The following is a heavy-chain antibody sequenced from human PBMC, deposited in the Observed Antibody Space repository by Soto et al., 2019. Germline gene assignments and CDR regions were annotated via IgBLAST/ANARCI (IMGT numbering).Heavy chain of an antibody. CDR3: ATPPRYDYVWGSYRDY. Sequence: QVQLVQSGAEVKKPGASVKVSCKVSGYTLTELSMHWVRQAPGKGLEWMGGFDPEDGETIYAQKFQGRATMTEDTSTATAYMELSSLRSEDTAVYYCATPPRYDYVWGSYRDYWGQGTLVTVSS. V-gene: IGHV1-24*01. CDR1: GYTLTELS. J-gene: IGHJ4*02. D-gene: IGHD3-16*02. CDR2: FDPEDGET.